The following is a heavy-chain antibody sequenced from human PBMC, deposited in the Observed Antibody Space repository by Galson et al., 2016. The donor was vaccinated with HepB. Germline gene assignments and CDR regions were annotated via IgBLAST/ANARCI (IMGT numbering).Heavy chain of an antibody. Sequence: SLRLSCAASGFTFSTYGMHWVRQAPGKGLEWVAVIWHDGSNKYYADSVKGRFTISRDSSTLYLQMNSLRAEDTAVYYCARDRLASSNHLDYWGQGTLVTVSS. CDR2: IWHDGSNK. V-gene: IGHV3-33*01. J-gene: IGHJ4*02. CDR1: GFTFSTYG. D-gene: IGHD2-2*01. CDR3: ARDRLASSNHLDY.